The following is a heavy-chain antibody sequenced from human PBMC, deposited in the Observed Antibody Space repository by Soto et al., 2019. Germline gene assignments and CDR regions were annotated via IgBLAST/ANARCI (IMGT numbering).Heavy chain of an antibody. Sequence: GGALQKSCKGFGYNFSSYWSGRVRQKTGKGLEWMGIIYPGDSDTRYSPSFQGQVTISADKSISTAYPQWSSLKASDTAMYYCARTESGYSYGFADVWGQGTTVTVSS. V-gene: IGHV5-51*01. J-gene: IGHJ6*02. CDR2: IYPGDSDT. D-gene: IGHD5-18*01. CDR3: ARTESGYSYGFADV. CDR1: GYNFSSYW.